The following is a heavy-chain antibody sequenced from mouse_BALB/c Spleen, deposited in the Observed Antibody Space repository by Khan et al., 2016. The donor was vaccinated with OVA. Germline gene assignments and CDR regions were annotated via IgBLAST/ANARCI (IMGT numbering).Heavy chain of an antibody. Sequence: VQLVESGPGLVAPSQSLSITCTVSGFSLTSYGVHWVRQPPGQGLEWLGVIWAGGSTNYNSALMSRLSISTDNSKSQVVLNMNSLQTEDTAMYYCARLEDIWGQGTTLTVAS. CDR1: GFSLTSYG. CDR2: IWAGGST. CDR3: ARLEDI. V-gene: IGHV2-9*02. J-gene: IGHJ2*01. D-gene: IGHD1-3*01.